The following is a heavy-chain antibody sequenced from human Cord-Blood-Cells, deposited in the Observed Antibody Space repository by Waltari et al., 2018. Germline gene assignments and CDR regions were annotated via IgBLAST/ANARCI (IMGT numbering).Heavy chain of an antibody. CDR1: AGSISSSSYY. CDR3: ARPQTPGRRYVSGSYYAVDI. Sequence: QLQLQESGPGLVKPSETLSLTCTVSAGSISSSSYYWGWIRQPPGKGLEWIGSIYYCGGTDDSRTLKGRVTVAVDTSKNQFTLRLSTVTAADTAVCYCARPQTPGRRYVSGSYYAVDIWGQGTMVTVCS. J-gene: IGHJ3*02. V-gene: IGHV4-39*07. D-gene: IGHD3-10*01. CDR2: IYYCGGT.